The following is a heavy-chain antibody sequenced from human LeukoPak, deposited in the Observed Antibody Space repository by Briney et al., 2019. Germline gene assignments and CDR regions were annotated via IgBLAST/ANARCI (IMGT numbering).Heavy chain of an antibody. J-gene: IGHJ5*02. Sequence: PGGSLRLSCAASGFTFSSYTMSWVRQAPGKGLEWVSYISSSGSNIYHADSVKGRFTISRDNAKNSLYLQMNSLRAEDTAVYYCAREYSAGWFDPWGQGTLVTVSS. D-gene: IGHD6-13*01. CDR2: ISSSGSNI. CDR3: AREYSAGWFDP. CDR1: GFTFSSYT. V-gene: IGHV3-48*01.